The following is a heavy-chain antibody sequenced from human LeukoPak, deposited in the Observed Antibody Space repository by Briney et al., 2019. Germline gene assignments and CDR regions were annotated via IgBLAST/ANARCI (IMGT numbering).Heavy chain of an antibody. CDR1: GDSISSDNYF. CDR2: IYTGGST. V-gene: IGHV4-61*02. CDR3: ANIRRGEFPPGSS. J-gene: IGHJ4*02. D-gene: IGHD3-16*01. Sequence: SETLSLTCTVSGDSISSDNYFWNWIRQPAGKGLEWIGRIYTGGSTNYNPSLKSRVTISADTSKNEFSLRLTSVTAADTAVYYCANIRRGEFPPGSSWGRGALITVSS.